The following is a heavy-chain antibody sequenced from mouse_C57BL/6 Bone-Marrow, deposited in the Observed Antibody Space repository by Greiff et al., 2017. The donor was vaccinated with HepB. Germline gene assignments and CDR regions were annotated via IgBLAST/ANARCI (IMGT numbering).Heavy chain of an antibody. CDR2: IDPSDSYT. D-gene: IGHD2-5*01. V-gene: IGHV1-50*01. CDR3: ARSYSNYPYYAMDY. CDR1: GYTFTSYW. Sequence: QVQLQQPGAELVKPGASVKLSCKASGYTFTSYWMQWVKQRPGQGLEWIGEIDPSDSYTNYNQKFKGKATLTVDTYSSTAYMQLSSLTSEDSAVYYCARSYSNYPYYAMDYWGQGTSVTVSS. J-gene: IGHJ4*01.